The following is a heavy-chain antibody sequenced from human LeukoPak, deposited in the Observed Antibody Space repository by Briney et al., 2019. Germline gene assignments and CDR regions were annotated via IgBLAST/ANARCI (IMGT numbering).Heavy chain of an antibody. V-gene: IGHV1-69*05. D-gene: IGHD1-20*01. CDR2: IIPIFGTA. Sequence: GASVKVSCKASGGTFSSYAISWVRQAPGQGLEWMGGIIPIFGTANYAQKFQGRVTITTDESTSTAYMELSSLRSEDTAVYYCARSPRSYNWNPTAFDYWGQGTLVTVSS. CDR1: GGTFSSYA. CDR3: ARSPRSYNWNPTAFDY. J-gene: IGHJ4*02.